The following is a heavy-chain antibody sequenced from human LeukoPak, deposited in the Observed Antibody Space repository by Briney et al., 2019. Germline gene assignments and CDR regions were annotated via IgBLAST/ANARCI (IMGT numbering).Heavy chain of an antibody. CDR1: GGSISSGSYY. CDR2: IYTSGST. CDR3: ERGGEYCSSTSCYGRFDY. V-gene: IGHV4-61*02. J-gene: IGHJ4*02. Sequence: SQTLSLTCTVSGGSISSGSYYWSWIRQPAGKGLEWIGRIYTSGSTNYNPSLKSRVTISVDTSKNQFSLKLSSVTAADTAVYYCERGGEYCSSTSCYGRFDYWGQGTLVTVSS. D-gene: IGHD2-2*01.